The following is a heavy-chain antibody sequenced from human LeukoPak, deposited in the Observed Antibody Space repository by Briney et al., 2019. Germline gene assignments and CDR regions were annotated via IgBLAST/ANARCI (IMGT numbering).Heavy chain of an antibody. CDR2: ISSSSSYI. CDR1: GFTFSSYS. D-gene: IGHD6-13*01. V-gene: IGHV3-21*01. Sequence: KPGGSLRLSCAASGFTFSSYSMNWVRQAPGKGLEWVSSISSSSSYIYYADSVKGRFTISRDNAKNSLYLQMNGLRAEDTAVYYCARDAPPSSWYRWFDPWGQGTLVTVSS. CDR3: ARDAPPSSWYRWFDP. J-gene: IGHJ5*02.